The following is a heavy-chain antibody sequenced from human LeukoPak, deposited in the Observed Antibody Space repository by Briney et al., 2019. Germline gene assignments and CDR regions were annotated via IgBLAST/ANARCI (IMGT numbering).Heavy chain of an antibody. CDR1: GYTFTDYY. CDR3: ARDGREHQVDRGGYFYDY. D-gene: IGHD3-10*01. Sequence: ASVEVSCKTSGYTFTDYYMHWVRQAPGQGLEWLGWMHPHSDGTNSAQKFQGRVTMTWDTSTSTVYMELRGLTFDDTGVYYCARDGREHQVDRGGYFYDYWGQGSLVTVSS. J-gene: IGHJ4*02. V-gene: IGHV1-2*02. CDR2: MHPHSDGT.